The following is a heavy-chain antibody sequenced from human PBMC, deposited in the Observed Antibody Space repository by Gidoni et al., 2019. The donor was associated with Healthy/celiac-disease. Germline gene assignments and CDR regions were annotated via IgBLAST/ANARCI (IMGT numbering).Heavy chain of an antibody. CDR3: ARVAAAGTGGWFDP. Sequence: EVQLLASGGGLVQPGGSLRLSCAAAGFTFSSYEMNWVRQATGKGLEWVSYISSSGSTIYYADSVKGRFTISRDNAKNSLYLQMNSLRAEETAVYYCARVAAAGTGGWFDPWGQGTLVTVSS. V-gene: IGHV3-48*03. J-gene: IGHJ5*02. CDR1: GFTFSSYE. CDR2: ISSSGSTI. D-gene: IGHD6-13*01.